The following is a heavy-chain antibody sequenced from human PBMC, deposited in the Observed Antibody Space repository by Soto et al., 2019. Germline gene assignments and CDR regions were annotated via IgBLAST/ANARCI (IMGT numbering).Heavy chain of an antibody. CDR2: ISGNSGSI. CDR3: AKDRSHDYGAGGGERYFQH. CDR1: GFTFDDYA. D-gene: IGHD4-17*01. V-gene: IGHV3-9*01. Sequence: EVQLVESGGGLVQPGRSLRLSCAASGFTFDDYAMHWVRQAPGKGLEWVSGISGNSGSIGYADSVKGRFTISRDNAKNSLYLQMNSLRADVTALYYCAKDRSHDYGAGGGERYFQHWGQGTLVTVSS. J-gene: IGHJ1*01.